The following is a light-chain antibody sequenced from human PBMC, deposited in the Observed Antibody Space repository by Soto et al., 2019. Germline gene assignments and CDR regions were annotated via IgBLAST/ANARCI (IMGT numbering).Light chain of an antibody. V-gene: IGLV2-14*01. CDR3: CSLTTSHTYV. CDR2: QVI. CDR1: SSDVGGYNF. J-gene: IGLJ1*01. Sequence: QSVLAQPASVSGSPGQSVTISCTGTSSDVGGYNFVSWYQQYPVKVPKLIIHQVIDRPSGVSNRYSGSKSGNSASLTISGLQADDEADYYCCSLTTSHTYVFGSGTKLTVL.